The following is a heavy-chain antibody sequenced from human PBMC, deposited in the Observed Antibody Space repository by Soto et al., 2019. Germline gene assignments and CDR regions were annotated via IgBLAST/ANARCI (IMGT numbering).Heavy chain of an antibody. CDR1: GFPLTTRGVG. D-gene: IGHD3-16*01. Sequence: QITLKESGPTLVKPTQTLTLTCTFSGFPLTTRGVGVGWIHQPPGKALQCLALIYWDDDKRYSPSLQSRLSITKATSKSRVVLTMTNVDPVDTATYYCAHIPNYYQYDWFDPRGQGTLVSVSS. CDR2: IYWDDDK. CDR3: AHIPNYYQYDWFDP. V-gene: IGHV2-5*02. J-gene: IGHJ5*02.